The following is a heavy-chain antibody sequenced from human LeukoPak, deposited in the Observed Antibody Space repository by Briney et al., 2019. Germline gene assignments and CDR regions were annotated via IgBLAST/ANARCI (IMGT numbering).Heavy chain of an antibody. Sequence: SETLSLTCTVSGGSISSYYWSWIRQPPGKGLEWIGYIYYSGSTNYNPSLKSRVTISVDTSKNQFSLKLSSVTAADTAVYYCAREDGYNHYALDIWGQGTMVTVSS. V-gene: IGHV4-59*01. CDR3: AREDGYNHYALDI. J-gene: IGHJ3*02. D-gene: IGHD5-24*01. CDR2: IYYSGST. CDR1: GGSISSYY.